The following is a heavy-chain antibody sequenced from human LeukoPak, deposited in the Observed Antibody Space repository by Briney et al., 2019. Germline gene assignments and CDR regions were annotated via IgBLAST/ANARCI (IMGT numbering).Heavy chain of an antibody. CDR2: IYYSGGT. D-gene: IGHD3-9*01. V-gene: IGHV4-59*08. CDR1: GGSISSYY. Sequence: SETLSLTCTVSGGSISSYYWSWIRQPPGKGLEWIGYIYYSGGTNYNPSLKSRVTISVDTPKNQFSLKLSSVTAADTAVYYCARQRYDILTGHSSDMDVWGQGTTVTVSS. CDR3: ARQRYDILTGHSSDMDV. J-gene: IGHJ6*02.